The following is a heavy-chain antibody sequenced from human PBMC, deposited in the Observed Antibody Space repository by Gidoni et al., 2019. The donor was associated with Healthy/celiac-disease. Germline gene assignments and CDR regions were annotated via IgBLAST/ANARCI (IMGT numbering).Heavy chain of an antibody. CDR2: ISAYTGTT. D-gene: IGHD3-9*01. CDR3: AREVYDILTGYYTAYYGMDV. J-gene: IGHJ6*02. Sequence: QVQLVQSGAEGKKPGDAGKVSCKASGETCTSYGISWVRQAPGKGLEWMGWISAYTGTTNYAQKLQCRVTMTTATSTSTAYMELRSLRSADTAVYYCAREVYDILTGYYTAYYGMDVWGQGTTVTVSS. CDR1: GETCTSYG. V-gene: IGHV1-18*01.